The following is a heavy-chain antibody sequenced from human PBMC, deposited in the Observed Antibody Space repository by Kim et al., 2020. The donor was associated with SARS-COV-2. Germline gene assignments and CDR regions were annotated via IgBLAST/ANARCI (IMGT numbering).Heavy chain of an antibody. CDR2: INAGNGNT. CDR1: GYTFTSYA. V-gene: IGHV1-3*01. CDR3: AREGEPIWFGAPFEYGMDV. J-gene: IGHJ6*02. Sequence: ASVKVSCKASGYTFTSYAMHWVRQAPGQRLEWMGWINAGNGNTKYSQKFQGRVTITRDTSASTAYMELSSLRSEDTAVYYCAREGEPIWFGAPFEYGMDVWGQGTTVTVSS. D-gene: IGHD3-10*01.